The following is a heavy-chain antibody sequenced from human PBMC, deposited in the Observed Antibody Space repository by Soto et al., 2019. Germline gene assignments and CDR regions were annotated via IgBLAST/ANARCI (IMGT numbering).Heavy chain of an antibody. Sequence: EVQLVESGGGLVQPGGSLRLPCAASGFTFSTYWMTWVRQPPGKGLEGVASINQEGMERYYVDSVRGRFTFSRDNAKNSLYLQLNSLRAEDTAVYYCVCGGNFFVYWGQGTLVTVSP. J-gene: IGHJ4*02. D-gene: IGHD3-16*01. CDR1: GFTFSTYW. V-gene: IGHV3-7*01. CDR2: INQEGMER. CDR3: VCGGNFFVY.